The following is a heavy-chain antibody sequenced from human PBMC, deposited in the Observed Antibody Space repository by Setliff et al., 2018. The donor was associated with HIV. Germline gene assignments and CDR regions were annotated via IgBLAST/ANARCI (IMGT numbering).Heavy chain of an antibody. V-gene: IGHV1-2*02. CDR3: ARNFGLSPSGKYYYYYGMDI. CDR1: GYTFSDYY. Sequence: ASVKVSCKASGYTFSDYYLHWVRQAPGQGLEWLGWVNPNSGDAIYAQNFQGRVTMTRDTSINAAYMELRGLRSDGTAVYYCARNFGLSPSGKYYYYYGMDIWGQGTTVTV. J-gene: IGHJ6*02. CDR2: VNPNSGDA. D-gene: IGHD3-10*01.